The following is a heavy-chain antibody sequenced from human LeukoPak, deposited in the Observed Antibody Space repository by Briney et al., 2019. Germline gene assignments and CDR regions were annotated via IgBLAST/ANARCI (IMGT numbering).Heavy chain of an antibody. D-gene: IGHD5-18*01. J-gene: IGHJ4*02. CDR2: IYYSGST. Sequence: SETLSLTCTVSGGSISSYYWSSIRQPPGKGLEWIGYIYYSGSTNYNPSLKSRVTVSVDTSKNQFSLKLSSVTAADTAVYYCARDGGKGGYSYGYTYWGQGTLVTVSS. CDR3: ARDGGKGGYSYGYTY. V-gene: IGHV4-59*12. CDR1: GGSISSYY.